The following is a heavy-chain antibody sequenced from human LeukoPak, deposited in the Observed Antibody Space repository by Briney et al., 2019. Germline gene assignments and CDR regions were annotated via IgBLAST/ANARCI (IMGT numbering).Heavy chain of an antibody. CDR2: ISYDGSNK. CDR3: VKAVGAGIYDAFDI. CDR1: GFTFSSYG. V-gene: IGHV3-30*18. J-gene: IGHJ3*02. Sequence: PGGSLRLSCAASGFTFSSYGMHWVRQAPGKGLEWVAVISYDGSNKYYADSVKGRFTISRDNSKNTLYLQMNSLRAEDTAVYYCVKAVGAGIYDAFDIWGQGTMVTVSS. D-gene: IGHD1-26*01.